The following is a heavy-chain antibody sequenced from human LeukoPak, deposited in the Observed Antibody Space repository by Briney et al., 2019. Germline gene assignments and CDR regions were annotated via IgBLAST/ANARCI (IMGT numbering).Heavy chain of an antibody. D-gene: IGHD2-2*01. Sequence: WASVKVSCKASGYTFTGYYMHWVRQAPGQGLEWMGWINPNSGGTNYAQKFQGRVTMTRDTSISTAYMELSRLRSDDTVVYYCARGRYIVVVPAAMEGSWFDPWGQGTLVTVSS. CDR1: GYTFTGYY. J-gene: IGHJ5*02. V-gene: IGHV1-2*02. CDR2: INPNSGGT. CDR3: ARGRYIVVVPAAMEGSWFDP.